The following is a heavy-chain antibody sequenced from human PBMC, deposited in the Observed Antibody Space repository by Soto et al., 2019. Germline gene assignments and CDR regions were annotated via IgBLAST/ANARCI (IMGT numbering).Heavy chain of an antibody. V-gene: IGHV4-39*02. Sequence: SETLSLTCTVSGGSISGTTYYWGWIRQPPGKGLEWIGSINYSGSSYYNPSLKSRVTISVETSKNHFSLKLSSVTAADTSVYYCARNPVTPNVGYFDLWGRGTPVTVSS. D-gene: IGHD4-17*01. CDR2: INYSGSS. J-gene: IGHJ2*01. CDR1: GGSISGTTYY. CDR3: ARNPVTPNVGYFDL.